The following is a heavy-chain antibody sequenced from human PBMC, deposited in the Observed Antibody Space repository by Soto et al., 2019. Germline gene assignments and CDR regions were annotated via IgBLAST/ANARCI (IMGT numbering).Heavy chain of an antibody. V-gene: IGHV3-23*01. Sequence: EVQLLESGGTLVQPGGSLKLSCAASGFTFSRYPMTWVRQAPGKGLEWVSDISGSGRTTEYADSVKGRITISRDNSKNTLYLEMNSLRVDDTAVYYCVRHNARVVAATKNYFDPWGQGALVTVSS. J-gene: IGHJ5*02. CDR1: GFTFSRYP. D-gene: IGHD2-15*01. CDR3: VRHNARVVAATKNYFDP. CDR2: ISGSGRTT.